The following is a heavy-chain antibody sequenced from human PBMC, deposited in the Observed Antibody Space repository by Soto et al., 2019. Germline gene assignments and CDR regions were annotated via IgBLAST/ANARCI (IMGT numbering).Heavy chain of an antibody. V-gene: IGHV4-59*01. CDR1: GGSISSYY. J-gene: IGHJ6*04. Sequence: SETLSLTCTVSGGSISSYYWSWIRQPPGKGLEWIGYIYYSGSTNYNPSLKSRVTISVDTSKNQFSLKLSSVTAADTAVYYCARGWELLGYYGMDVWGKGTTVTVSS. CDR2: IYYSGST. CDR3: ARGWELLGYYGMDV. D-gene: IGHD1-26*01.